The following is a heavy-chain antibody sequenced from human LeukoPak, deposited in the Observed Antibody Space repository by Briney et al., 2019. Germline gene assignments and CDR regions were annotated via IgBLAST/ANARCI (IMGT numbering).Heavy chain of an antibody. CDR1: GGSISSSSYY. CDR2: IYYSGST. V-gene: IGHV4-39*07. D-gene: IGHD3-10*01. CDR3: ARAYYYGSGRLY. J-gene: IGHJ4*02. Sequence: SETLSLTCTVSGGSISSSSYYWGWIRQPPGKGLEWIGSIYYSGSTYYNPSLKNRVTISVDTSKNQFSLKLSSVTAADTAVYYYARAYYYGSGRLYWGQGTLVTVSS.